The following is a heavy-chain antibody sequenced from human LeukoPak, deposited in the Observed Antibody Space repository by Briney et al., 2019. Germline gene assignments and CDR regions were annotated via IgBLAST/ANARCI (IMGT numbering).Heavy chain of an antibody. CDR3: ARSVITSPLTYFYYYHMDV. CDR1: GGSFSDCY. J-gene: IGHJ6*03. V-gene: IGHV4-34*01. Sequence: SETLSLTCVVYGGSFSDCYWSWIRQPPGKGLEWIGEINHSGSTNYNPSLTSRVTISVDTSKNHFSLKLTSVTAADTAVYYCARSVITSPLTYFYYYHMDVWGKGTTVTVSS. D-gene: IGHD3-16*01. CDR2: INHSGST.